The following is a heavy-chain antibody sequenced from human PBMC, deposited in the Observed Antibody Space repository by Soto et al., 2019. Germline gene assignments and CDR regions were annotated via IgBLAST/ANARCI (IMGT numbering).Heavy chain of an antibody. Sequence: NPSETLSLTCTVSGGSISIGGYYWTWIRQHPGKGLEWIGYIYYSGSTYYNPSLKSRVTISVDTSNNQFSLKLSSVAAADTAVYYCAREDSWYFDLWGRGTLVTVSS. D-gene: IGHD2-15*01. CDR3: AREDSWYFDL. V-gene: IGHV4-31*03. CDR1: GGSISIGGYY. CDR2: IYYSGST. J-gene: IGHJ2*01.